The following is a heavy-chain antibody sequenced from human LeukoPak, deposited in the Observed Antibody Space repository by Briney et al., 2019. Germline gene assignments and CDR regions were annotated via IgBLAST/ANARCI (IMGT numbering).Heavy chain of an antibody. Sequence: GGSLRLSCAASGFTFSSYVMYWVRQAPGKGLEWVAVIWYDGSNKYYADSVKGRFTISRDNSKNTLYLQMNSLRAEDTAVYYCVRELEGGLGDYWGQGTLVTVSS. CDR3: VRELEGGLGDY. D-gene: IGHD2-15*01. J-gene: IGHJ4*02. CDR2: IWYDGSNK. CDR1: GFTFSSYV. V-gene: IGHV3-33*07.